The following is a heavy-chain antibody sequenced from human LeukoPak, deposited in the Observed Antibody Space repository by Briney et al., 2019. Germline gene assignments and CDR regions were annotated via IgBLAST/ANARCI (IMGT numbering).Heavy chain of an antibody. Sequence: ASVKVSCKASGYTFTSYDINWVRQATGQGLEWMGWMNLNSGNTGYAQKFQGRVTMTRNTSISTAYMELSSLRSEDTAVYYCARAKGYIYGYGVDYWGQGTLVTVSS. CDR2: MNLNSGNT. CDR1: GYTFTSYD. V-gene: IGHV1-8*01. D-gene: IGHD5-18*01. CDR3: ARAKGYIYGYGVDY. J-gene: IGHJ4*02.